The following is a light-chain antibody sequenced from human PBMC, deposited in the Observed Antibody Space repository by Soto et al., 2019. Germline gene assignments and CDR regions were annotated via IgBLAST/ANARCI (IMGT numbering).Light chain of an antibody. CDR1: SSNIGNNF. CDR3: APWDDSLSGFVV. J-gene: IGLJ7*01. CDR2: SDN. Sequence: QPVLTQPPSVSGTPGQRVTISCSGSSSNIGNNFVYWYQHLPGAAPTLVVYSDNHRPSGVPVRFSGSKSGTSASLTISGLRSEDEATYYCAPWDDSLSGFVVFGGGTQLTVL. V-gene: IGLV1-47*01.